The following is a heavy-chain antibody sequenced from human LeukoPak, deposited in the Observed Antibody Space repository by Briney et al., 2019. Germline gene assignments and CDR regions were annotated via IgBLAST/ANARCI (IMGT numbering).Heavy chain of an antibody. D-gene: IGHD6-19*01. CDR3: ARWYSSGWGFDY. V-gene: IGHV4-59*08. Sequence: PSETLSLTCTVSGGTISSYYWNWIRQPPGKGLEWIGYIHYNGSTKYNPSLKSRVTISVDTSKNQFSLKLSSVTAADTAVYYCARWYSSGWGFDYWGQGTLVTVSS. CDR2: IHYNGST. CDR1: GGTISSYY. J-gene: IGHJ4*02.